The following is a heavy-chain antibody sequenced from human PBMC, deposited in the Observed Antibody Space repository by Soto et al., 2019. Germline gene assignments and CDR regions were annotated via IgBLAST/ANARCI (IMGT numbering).Heavy chain of an antibody. CDR2: IIPILGIA. CDR1: GGTFSSYT. J-gene: IGHJ4*02. V-gene: IGHV1-69*02. CDR3: ARGGIVVVTYFDY. Sequence: GASVKVSCKASGGTFSSYTISWVRQAPGQGLEWMGRIIPILGIANYAQKFQGRVTITADKSTSTAYMELSSLRSEDTAVYYCARGGIVVVTYFDYWGQGTLVTVSS. D-gene: IGHD3-22*01.